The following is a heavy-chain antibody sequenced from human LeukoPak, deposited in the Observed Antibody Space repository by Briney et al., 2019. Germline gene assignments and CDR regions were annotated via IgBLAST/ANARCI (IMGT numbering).Heavy chain of an antibody. V-gene: IGHV1-46*01. CDR2: INPSGGST. CDR3: ASEQQLAPAYYYYYGMDV. Sequence: RWASVKVPCKASGYTFTSYYMHWVRQAPGQGLEWMGIINPSGGSTSYARTFQGRVTMTRDTSTSTVYMELSSLRSEDTAVYYCASEQQLAPAYYYYYGMDVWGQGTTVTVSS. J-gene: IGHJ6*02. CDR1: GYTFTSYY. D-gene: IGHD6-13*01.